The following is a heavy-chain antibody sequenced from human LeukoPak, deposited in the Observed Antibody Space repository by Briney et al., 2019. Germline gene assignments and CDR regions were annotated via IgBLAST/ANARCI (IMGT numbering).Heavy chain of an antibody. V-gene: IGHV4-61*05. Sequence: PSETLSLTCTVPGGSISSSDYYWGWIRQPPGKGLEWIGYIYSSGSTSYSPSLKSRVTISVDTSKNQFSLKLSSVTAADTAVYYCAARAGGDSSGDEFDYWGQGTLVTVSS. J-gene: IGHJ4*02. CDR1: GGSISSSDYY. CDR2: IYSSGST. CDR3: AARAGGDSSGDEFDY. D-gene: IGHD3-22*01.